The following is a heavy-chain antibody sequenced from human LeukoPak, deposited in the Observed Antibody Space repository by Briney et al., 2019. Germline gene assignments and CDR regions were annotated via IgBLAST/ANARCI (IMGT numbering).Heavy chain of an antibody. Sequence: PGGSLRLSCAASGFTFSSYWMHWVRQAPGKGLVWVSRINSDGSSTSYADSVKGRFTISRDNSENTLYLQINSLRVEDTAVYYCAKDTPTTGYHLDSWGQGTLVTVSS. J-gene: IGHJ4*02. D-gene: IGHD1-1*01. CDR2: INSDGSST. V-gene: IGHV3-74*01. CDR1: GFTFSSYW. CDR3: AKDTPTTGYHLDS.